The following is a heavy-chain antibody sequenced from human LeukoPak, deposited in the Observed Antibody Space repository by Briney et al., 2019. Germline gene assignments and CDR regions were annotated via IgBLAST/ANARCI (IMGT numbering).Heavy chain of an antibody. CDR2: IYTSGST. CDR3: ARDLGDYNYYGSGSLGSFDI. J-gene: IGHJ3*02. CDR1: GGSISSGSYY. V-gene: IGHV4-61*02. D-gene: IGHD3-10*01. Sequence: SQTLSLTCTVSGGSISSGSYYWSWIRQPAGKGLEWIGRIYTSGSTNYNPSLKSRVTISVDTSKNQFSLKLSSVTAADTAVYYCARDLGDYNYYGSGSLGSFDIWGQGTMVTVSS.